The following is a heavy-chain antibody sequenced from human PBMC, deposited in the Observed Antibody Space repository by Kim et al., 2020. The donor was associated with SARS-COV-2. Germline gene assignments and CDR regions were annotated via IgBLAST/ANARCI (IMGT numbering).Heavy chain of an antibody. V-gene: IGHV1-8*01. D-gene: IGHD3-3*01. J-gene: IGHJ6*03. CDR2: MNPNSGNT. CDR3: ARGTNLITIFGVGRPYYMDG. CDR1: GYTFTSYD. Sequence: ASVKVSCKASGYTFTSYDINWVRQATGQGLEWMGWMNPNSGNTGYAQKFQGRVTMTRNTSISTAYMERSSLRSDDTAVYYCARGTNLITIFGVGRPYYMDGGRKRTTVTVSS.